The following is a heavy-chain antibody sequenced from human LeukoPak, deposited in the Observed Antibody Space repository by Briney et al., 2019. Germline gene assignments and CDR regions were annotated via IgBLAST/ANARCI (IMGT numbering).Heavy chain of an antibody. CDR2: ISGSGGST. CDR3: ASLDYFDSSDYGDY. J-gene: IGHJ4*02. CDR1: GFTFNNYA. V-gene: IGHV3-23*01. Sequence: PGGSLRLSCAASGFTFNNYAMSWVRQAPGKGLEWVSAISGSGGSTYYVDSVKGRFTISRDNSKNTLYLQMNSLRDEDTALYYCASLDYFDSSDYGDYWGQGTLVTVSS. D-gene: IGHD3-22*01.